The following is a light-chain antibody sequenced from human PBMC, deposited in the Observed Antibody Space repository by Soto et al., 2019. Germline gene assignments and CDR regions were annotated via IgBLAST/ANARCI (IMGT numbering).Light chain of an antibody. J-gene: IGKJ5*01. Sequence: EIVLTQSPATLSLSPGERATLSCRASKRNSTYLAWYQQKPGQAPRLFIYDASNRATGIPGRFSGSGSGTDFTLTISSLEPEDFAVYYCQQRSEWPITFGQGTRLEIK. V-gene: IGKV3-11*01. CDR3: QQRSEWPIT. CDR1: KRNSTY. CDR2: DAS.